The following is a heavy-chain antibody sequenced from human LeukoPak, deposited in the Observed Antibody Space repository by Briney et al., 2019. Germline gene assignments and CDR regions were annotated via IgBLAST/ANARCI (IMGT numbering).Heavy chain of an antibody. CDR3: ARHPTAAGTPYYYYYYMDV. J-gene: IGHJ6*03. Sequence: GESLKISCNGSRYSFTSYWIGWVRQMPGKGLEWMGIIYPGDSDTRYSPSFQGQVTISADKSISTAYLQWSSLKASHIAMYYCARHPTAAGTPYYYYYYMDVWGKGTTVTVS. V-gene: IGHV5-51*01. CDR2: IYPGDSDT. CDR1: RYSFTSYW. D-gene: IGHD6-13*01.